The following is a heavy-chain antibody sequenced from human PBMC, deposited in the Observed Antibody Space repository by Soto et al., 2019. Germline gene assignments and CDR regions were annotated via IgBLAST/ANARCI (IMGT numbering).Heavy chain of an antibody. CDR1: GGSFSGYY. CDR2: INHSGST. V-gene: IGHV4-34*01. J-gene: IGHJ4*02. D-gene: IGHD1-1*01. CDR3: VRHSNWNRLISHFDY. Sequence: SETLSLTCAVYGGSFSGYYWSWIRQPPGKGLEWIGEINHSGSTNYNPSLKSRVTISVDTSKNQSSLKLSSVTAADTAVYYCVRHSNWNRLISHFDYWGPGIMVTVSS.